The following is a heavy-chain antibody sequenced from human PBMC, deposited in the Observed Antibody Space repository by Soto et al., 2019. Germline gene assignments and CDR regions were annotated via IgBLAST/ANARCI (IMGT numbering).Heavy chain of an antibody. V-gene: IGHV1-8*01. D-gene: IGHD3-10*01. J-gene: IGHJ4*02. CDR3: ARGFAPGEYEGY. CDR1: GYTFTSYD. Sequence: ASVKVSCKASGYTFTSYDINWVRQATGQGLEWMGWMNPNRGNTGYAQKFQGRVTMTRNTSISTAYMELSSLRSEVTAVYYCARGFAPGEYEGYWGQGTLVTVSS. CDR2: MNPNRGNT.